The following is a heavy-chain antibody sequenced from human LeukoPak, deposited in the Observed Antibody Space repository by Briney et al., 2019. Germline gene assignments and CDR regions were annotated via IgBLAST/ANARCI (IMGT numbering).Heavy chain of an antibody. CDR3: ARVVYCSSTSCLYYFDY. CDR2: IYYSGST. D-gene: IGHD2-2*01. J-gene: IGHJ4*02. CDR1: AGSISSSSYY. Sequence: SETLSLTCTVSAGSISSSSYYWSWIRQPPGKGLEWIGYIYYSGSTNYNPSLKSRVTISVETSKNQFSLKLSSVTAADTAVYYCARVVYCSSTSCLYYFDYWGQGTLVTVSS. V-gene: IGHV4-61*01.